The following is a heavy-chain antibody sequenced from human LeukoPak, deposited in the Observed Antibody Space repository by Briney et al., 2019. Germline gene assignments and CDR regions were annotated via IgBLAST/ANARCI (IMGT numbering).Heavy chain of an antibody. CDR1: GFSFSDYT. J-gene: IGHJ4*02. Sequence: GGSLRLSCAASGFSFSDYTMDWVRQAPGKGLERLSSISSGSAYIHYADSVKGRFTISRDNAKNSLNLQMSSLRAEDTAVYYCASGTTGTTGFNYWGQGTLVTVSS. D-gene: IGHD1-7*01. CDR3: ASGTTGTTGFNY. CDR2: ISSGSAYI. V-gene: IGHV3-21*01.